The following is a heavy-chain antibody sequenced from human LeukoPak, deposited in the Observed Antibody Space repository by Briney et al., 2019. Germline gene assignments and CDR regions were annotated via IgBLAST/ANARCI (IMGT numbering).Heavy chain of an antibody. CDR3: AKHYDFWSGYGSNWFDP. Sequence: GRSLRLSCAASGFTFSSYWMSWVRQAPGKGLEWVANIKEDGSEKYYVDSVKGRFTISRDNAKNSLYLQMNSLRAEDTAVYYCAKHYDFWSGYGSNWFDPWGQGILVTVSS. V-gene: IGHV3-7*01. J-gene: IGHJ5*02. CDR2: IKEDGSEK. D-gene: IGHD3-3*01. CDR1: GFTFSSYW.